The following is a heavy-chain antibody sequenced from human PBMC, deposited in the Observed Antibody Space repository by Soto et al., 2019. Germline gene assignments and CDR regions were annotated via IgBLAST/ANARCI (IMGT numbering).Heavy chain of an antibody. CDR3: ARGGFTVVRGVNPAHFEY. D-gene: IGHD3-10*01. CDR2: ISGRSTYI. CDR1: GFTFSDNS. V-gene: IGHV3-21*01. Sequence: EVKLLESGGGLVKPGGSLRISCAASGFTFSDNSMNWVRQAPGKGLEWVSSISGRSTYIYYADSMRGRFTISRDNAKNSLYLQINSRRDEDTAVYYCARGGFTVVRGVNPAHFEYWGQGILGTVSS. J-gene: IGHJ4*02.